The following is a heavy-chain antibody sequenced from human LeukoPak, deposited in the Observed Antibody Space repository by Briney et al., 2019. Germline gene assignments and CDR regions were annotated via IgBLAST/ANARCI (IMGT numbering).Heavy chain of an antibody. Sequence: TPSETLSLTCTVSGGSISSYYWSWIRQPPGKGLEWIGYTYTSGSTNYNPSLKSRVTISVDTSKNQFSLKLSSVTAADTAVYYCAKSGSSGWYDWFDPWGQGTLVTVSS. J-gene: IGHJ5*02. CDR2: TYTSGST. CDR1: GGSISSYY. V-gene: IGHV4-4*09. D-gene: IGHD6-19*01. CDR3: AKSGSSGWYDWFDP.